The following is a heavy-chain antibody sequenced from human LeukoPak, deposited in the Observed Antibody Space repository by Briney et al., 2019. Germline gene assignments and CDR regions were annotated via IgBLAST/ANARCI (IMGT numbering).Heavy chain of an antibody. D-gene: IGHD4-17*01. J-gene: IGHJ4*02. CDR3: ARVSVTGGYFDY. CDR2: ISGSGGST. V-gene: IGHV3-23*01. Sequence: GGSLRLSCAASGFTFSSYAMSWVRQAPGKGLEWVSAISGSGGSTYYADSVKGRFTISRDNAKNSLYLQMNSLRAEDTAVYYCARVSVTGGYFDYWGQGTLVTVSS. CDR1: GFTFSSYA.